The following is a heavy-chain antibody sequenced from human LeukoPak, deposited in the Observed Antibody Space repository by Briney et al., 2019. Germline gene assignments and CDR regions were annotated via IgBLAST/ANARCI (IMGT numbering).Heavy chain of an antibody. Sequence: ASVKVSCKASGYTFTSYGISWVRQAPGQGLEWMGWISAYNGNTNYAQKLQGRVTMTTDTSTSTAYMELSRLRSDDTAVYYCARDSVLMVYATHWFDPWGQGTLVTVSS. CDR3: ARDSVLMVYATHWFDP. D-gene: IGHD2-8*01. CDR1: GYTFTSYG. V-gene: IGHV1-18*01. J-gene: IGHJ5*02. CDR2: ISAYNGNT.